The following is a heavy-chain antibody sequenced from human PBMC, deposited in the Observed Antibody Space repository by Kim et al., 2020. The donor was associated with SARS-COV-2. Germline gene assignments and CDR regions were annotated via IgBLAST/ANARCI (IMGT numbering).Heavy chain of an antibody. Sequence: ALRLSCAASGFTFDDYAMHWVRQAPGKGLEWVSGISWNSGSIGYADSVKGRFTISRDNAKNSLYLQMNSLRAEDTALYYCAKAFIAAAGTFAFDIWGQ. CDR2: ISWNSGSI. D-gene: IGHD6-13*01. J-gene: IGHJ3*02. CDR3: AKAFIAAAGTFAFDI. V-gene: IGHV3-9*01. CDR1: GFTFDDYA.